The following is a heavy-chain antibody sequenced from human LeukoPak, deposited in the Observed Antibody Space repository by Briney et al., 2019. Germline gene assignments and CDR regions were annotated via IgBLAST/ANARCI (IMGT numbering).Heavy chain of an antibody. CDR1: GFTFSSYS. Sequence: GGSLRLSCAASGFTFSSYSMNWVRQAPGKGLEWLSYISSSSSTIYYADSVKGRFTISRDNAKNSLYLQMNSLRAEDTAVYYCARVAKERVGGVYYFDYWGQGTLVTVSS. CDR3: ARVAKERVGGVYYFDY. CDR2: ISSSSSTI. J-gene: IGHJ4*02. D-gene: IGHD1-1*01. V-gene: IGHV3-48*04.